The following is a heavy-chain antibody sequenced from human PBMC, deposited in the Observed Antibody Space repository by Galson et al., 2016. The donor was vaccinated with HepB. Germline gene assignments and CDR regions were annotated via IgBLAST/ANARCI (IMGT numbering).Heavy chain of an antibody. CDR1: GFTFRSYW. J-gene: IGHJ4*02. Sequence: SLRLSCAASGFTFRSYWMHWVRQGPGKGLVWVSGITRSGDATHYADFVKGRFTISRDNAKNSLYLQMNSLGAEDTAVCYCAKGADITGWSFFDYWGQGTLVTVSS. D-gene: IGHD6-19*01. V-gene: IGHV3-74*01. CDR2: ITRSGDAT. CDR3: AKGADITGWSFFDY.